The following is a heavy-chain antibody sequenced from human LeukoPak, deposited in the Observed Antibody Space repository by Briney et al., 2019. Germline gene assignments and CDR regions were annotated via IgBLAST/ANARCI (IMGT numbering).Heavy chain of an antibody. CDR3: ARTMIVVVPPDY. J-gene: IGHJ4*02. CDR2: INPNSGGT. CDR1: GYTFTGYY. V-gene: IGHV1-2*02. Sequence: ASVKVSCKASGYTFTGYYMHWARQAPGQGLEWMGWINPNSGGTNYAQKFQGRVTMTRDTSISTAYMELSRLRSDDTAVYYCARTMIVVVPPDYWGQGTLVTVSS. D-gene: IGHD3-22*01.